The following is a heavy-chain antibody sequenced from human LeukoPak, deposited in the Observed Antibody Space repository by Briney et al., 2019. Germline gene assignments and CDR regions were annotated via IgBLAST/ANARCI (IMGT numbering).Heavy chain of an antibody. D-gene: IGHD5-24*01. CDR3: ARGDGYNFFDY. Sequence: PGGSLRLSCAVSGLSVTNNYMSWVRQAPGKGLEWVSVFYVGGATYYADSVKGRFTISRDNSENTLYLQMKSLRAEDTAVYYCARGDGYNFFDYWGQGTLVTVSS. V-gene: IGHV3-53*01. J-gene: IGHJ4*02. CDR2: FYVGGAT. CDR1: GLSVTNNY.